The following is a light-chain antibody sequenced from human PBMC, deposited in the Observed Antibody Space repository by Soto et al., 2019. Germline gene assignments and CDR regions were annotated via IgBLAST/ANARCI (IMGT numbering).Light chain of an antibody. J-gene: IGLJ1*01. CDR2: GNS. CDR3: QSYDSSLDV. Sequence: QAVVTQPPSVSGARGQRVTISCTGSSSNIGAGYDVHWYQQLPGTAPKLLIYGNSNRPSGVPDRFSGSKSGTSASLAITGLQAEDEADYYCQSYDSSLDVFGTGTKVTVL. CDR1: SSNIGAGYD. V-gene: IGLV1-40*01.